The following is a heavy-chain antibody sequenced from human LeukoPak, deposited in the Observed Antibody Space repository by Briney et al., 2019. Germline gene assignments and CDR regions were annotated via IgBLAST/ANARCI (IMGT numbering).Heavy chain of an antibody. D-gene: IGHD2-15*01. CDR2: SYYSEST. Sequence: PSQTLSLTCTVSARSISSTTYYWGWIRQPPGKGLEWIRISYYSESTYYNPSLKTRVTISVDTSKNQFSLKLSSVTAADTAVYYCARHLLGYCSGGNCYYFDFWGQGTLVTVSS. J-gene: IGHJ4*02. CDR3: ARHLLGYCSGGNCYYFDF. V-gene: IGHV4-39*01. CDR1: ARSISSTTYY.